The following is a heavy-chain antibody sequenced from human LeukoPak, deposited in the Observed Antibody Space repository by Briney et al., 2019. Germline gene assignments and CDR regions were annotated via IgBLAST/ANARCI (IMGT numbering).Heavy chain of an antibody. J-gene: IGHJ5*02. CDR2: ISWDGGST. CDR1: GFTFDDYA. CDR3: AASPPYDYTWFDP. D-gene: IGHD2-21*01. V-gene: IGHV3-43D*03. Sequence: GGSLRLSCAASGFTFDDYAMHWVRRAPGKGLEWVSLISWDGGSTYYADSVKGRFTISRDNSKNSLYLQMNSLRAEDTALYYCAASPPYDYTWFDPWGQGTLVTVSS.